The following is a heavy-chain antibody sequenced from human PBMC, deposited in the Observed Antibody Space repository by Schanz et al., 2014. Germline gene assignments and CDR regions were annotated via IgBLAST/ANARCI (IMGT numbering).Heavy chain of an antibody. J-gene: IGHJ6*02. Sequence: EVQLVQSGGGLVQPGGSLRLSCATSGLTFTSAWMSWVRQAPGKGLEWVANIKRDGSEKNYLDSVKGRFTISRDNAKNSLFLQMNSLRAEDTAVYYCLAPDYGMDVWGQGTTVTVSS. CDR3: LAPDYGMDV. CDR1: GLTFTSAW. CDR2: IKRDGSEK. V-gene: IGHV3-7*01.